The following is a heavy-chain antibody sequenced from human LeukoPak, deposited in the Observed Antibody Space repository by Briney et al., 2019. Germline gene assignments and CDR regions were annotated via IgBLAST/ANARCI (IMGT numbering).Heavy chain of an antibody. CDR3: ALADGGKAIGY. CDR2: INHSGST. CDR1: GGSISSSHW. Sequence: SETLSLTCAVSGGSISSSHWWSWVRQPPGKGLEWIGEINHSGSTNYNPSLKGRVTISVDTSKNQFSLKLSSVTAADTAVYYCALADGGKAIGYWGQGTLVTVSS. D-gene: IGHD4-23*01. V-gene: IGHV4-4*02. J-gene: IGHJ4*02.